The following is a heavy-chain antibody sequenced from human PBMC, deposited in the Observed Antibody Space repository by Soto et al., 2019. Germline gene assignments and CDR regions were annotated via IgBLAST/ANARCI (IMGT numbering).Heavy chain of an antibody. D-gene: IGHD1-26*01. V-gene: IGHV4-39*01. Sequence: SETLSLTCTVYGDSISSSSIYWGWVRQPPGKGLEWIGHIFHTGATYQNPTLKSRLRMSVDTSKNQFSLNLSSVTATDTAVYYCARRRIVPTSNSDYWCQATLVTVFS. CDR1: GDSISSSSIY. CDR2: IFHTGAT. J-gene: IGHJ4*02. CDR3: ARRRIVPTSNSDY.